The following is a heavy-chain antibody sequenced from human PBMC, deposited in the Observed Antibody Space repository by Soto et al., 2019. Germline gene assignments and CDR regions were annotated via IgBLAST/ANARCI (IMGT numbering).Heavy chain of an antibody. Sequence: QITLKESSPTLVKPTQTLTLTCSFSGFSLYSGGVGEGWIRQPPGKALEWLALLYCDETRRYNPSLSNTLTIANDTSEILVVLTMTDMGPVDPGTYFWVHYRTNTNFDVWGEGATVTVSS. J-gene: IGHJ6*04. CDR1: GFSLYSGGVG. CDR3: VHYRTNTNFDV. V-gene: IGHV2-5*02. D-gene: IGHD1-1*01. CDR2: LYCDETR.